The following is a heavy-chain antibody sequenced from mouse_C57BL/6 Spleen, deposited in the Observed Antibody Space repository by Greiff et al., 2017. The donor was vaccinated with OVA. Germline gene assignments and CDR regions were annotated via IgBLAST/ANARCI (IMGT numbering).Heavy chain of an antibody. V-gene: IGHV5-16*01. Sequence: EVKLVESEGGLVQPGSSMKLSCTASGFTFSDYYMAWVRQVPEKGLEWVANINYDGSSTYYLDSLKSRFIISRDNAKNILYLQMSSLKSEDTATYYCARDCTTVVTDWYFDVWGTGTTVTGSS. CDR3: ARDCTTVVTDWYFDV. J-gene: IGHJ1*03. CDR2: INYDGSST. D-gene: IGHD1-1*01. CDR1: GFTFSDYY.